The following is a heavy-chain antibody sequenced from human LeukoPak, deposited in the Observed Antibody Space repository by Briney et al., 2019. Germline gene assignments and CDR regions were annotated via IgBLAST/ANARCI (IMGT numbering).Heavy chain of an antibody. J-gene: IGHJ3*02. CDR1: GFTFSSYA. Sequence: GGSLRLSCAASGFTFSSYAMHWVRQAPGKGLEWVAVISYGGSNKYYADSVKGRFTISRDNSKNTLYLQMNSLRAEDTAVYYCARERTYYYGSGDPDAYDIWGQGTMVTVSS. V-gene: IGHV3-30-3*01. CDR3: ARERTYYYGSGDPDAYDI. D-gene: IGHD3-10*01. CDR2: ISYGGSNK.